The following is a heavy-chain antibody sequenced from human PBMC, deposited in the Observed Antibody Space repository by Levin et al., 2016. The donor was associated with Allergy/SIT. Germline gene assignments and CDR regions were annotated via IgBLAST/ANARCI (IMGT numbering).Heavy chain of an antibody. CDR3: ARDPPYSSSSPGTFDI. V-gene: IGHV1-2*02. CDR2: INPNSGGT. CDR1: GYTFSGYY. J-gene: IGHJ3*02. Sequence: ASVKVSCKASGYTFSGYYMHWVRQAPGQGLEWMGWINPNSGGTNYAQRFQGRVTMTRDTSISTAYMELSRLRSDDTAMYYCARDPPYSSSSPGTFDIWGQGTMVTVSS. D-gene: IGHD6-6*01.